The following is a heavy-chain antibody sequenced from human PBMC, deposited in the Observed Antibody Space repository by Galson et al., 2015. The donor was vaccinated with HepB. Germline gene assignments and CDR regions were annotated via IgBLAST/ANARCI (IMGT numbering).Heavy chain of an antibody. CDR3: AKNDYGGLFDY. Sequence: ETLSLTCTVSGYSISSGYYWGWIRQPPGKGLERIGSFYHRESTFYYNPSLKSRVTISVDTSNNQFSLKLKSVTAADTAVYYCAKNDYGGLFDYWGQGNLVTVSS. CDR2: FYHRESTF. D-gene: IGHD4-23*01. CDR1: GYSISSGYY. V-gene: IGHV4-38-2*02. J-gene: IGHJ4*02.